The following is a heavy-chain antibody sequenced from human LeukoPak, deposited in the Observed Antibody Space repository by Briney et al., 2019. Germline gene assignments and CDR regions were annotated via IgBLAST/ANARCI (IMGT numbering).Heavy chain of an antibody. CDR2: IYYSGST. J-gene: IGHJ5*02. V-gene: IGHV4-30-4*08. CDR3: ARGTTIFGVVTHGAWFDP. CDR1: GGSISSGDYY. Sequence: SESLSLTCTVSGGSISSGDYYWSWIRQPPGKGLEWIGYIYYSGSTYYNPSLKSRVTISVDTSKNQFSLKLSSVTAADTAVYYCARGTTIFGVVTHGAWFDPWGQGTLVTVSS. D-gene: IGHD3-3*01.